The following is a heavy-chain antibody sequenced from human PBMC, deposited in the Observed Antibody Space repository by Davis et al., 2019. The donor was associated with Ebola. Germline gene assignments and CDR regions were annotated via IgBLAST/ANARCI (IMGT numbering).Heavy chain of an antibody. CDR3: TTPPHSKVGAPGYYYGLDV. V-gene: IGHV3-73*01. CDR2: IRSKDNTYAT. CDR1: GFTFSGSA. Sequence: GESLKISCAASGFTFSGSALHWVRQASGKGLEWVGRIRSKDNTYATAYAASVTGRFTISRDDSKKTAYLQMNSLKTEDTAVYYCTTPPHSKVGAPGYYYGLDVWGQGTTVTVSS. D-gene: IGHD1-26*01. J-gene: IGHJ6*02.